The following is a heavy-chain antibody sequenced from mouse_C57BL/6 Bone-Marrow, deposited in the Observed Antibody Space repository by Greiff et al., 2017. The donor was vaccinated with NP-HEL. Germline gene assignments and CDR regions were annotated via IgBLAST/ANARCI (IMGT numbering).Heavy chain of an antibody. CDR1: GFTFSDYG. CDR2: ISNLAYSI. Sequence: EVKLMESGGGLVQPGGSLKLSCAASGFTFSDYGMAWVRQAPRKGPEWVAFISNLAYSIYYADTVTGRFTISRENAKNTLYLEMSSLRSEDTAMYYCARLGGLRWYFDVWGTGTTVTVSS. CDR3: ARLGGLRWYFDV. V-gene: IGHV5-15*01. J-gene: IGHJ1*03. D-gene: IGHD2-2*01.